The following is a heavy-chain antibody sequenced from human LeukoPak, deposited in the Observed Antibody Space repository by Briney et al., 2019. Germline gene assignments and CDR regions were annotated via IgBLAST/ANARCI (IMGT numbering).Heavy chain of an antibody. CDR1: GFTFNNEA. J-gene: IGHJ6*02. V-gene: IGHV3-53*01. D-gene: IGHD3-9*01. CDR2: I. CDR3: TRDLMDYDVSTGLHHYYMDV. Sequence: PGGSLRLSCAVSGFTFNNEAMGWVRQLRGGGLEWVSTIKGRFTISRDNSKSTLYLEMKSLRVEDTAVYYCTRDLMDYDVSTGLHHYYMDVWGQGTTVTVSS.